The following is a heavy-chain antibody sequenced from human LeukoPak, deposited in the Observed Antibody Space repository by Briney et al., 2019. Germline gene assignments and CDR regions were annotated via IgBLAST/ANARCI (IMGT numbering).Heavy chain of an antibody. CDR2: IQFDGSNR. V-gene: IGHV3-30*02. Sequence: GGSLRLSCTTSGFIFTKYGMHWLRQAPGKGLEWVALIQFDGSNRYYADSVKGRFTISRDNSKNTLYLRMNSLRAEDTAVYYCAKDPTSYYYDSSVDSWGQGTLVTVSS. D-gene: IGHD3-22*01. CDR1: GFIFTKYG. J-gene: IGHJ4*02. CDR3: AKDPTSYYYDSSVDS.